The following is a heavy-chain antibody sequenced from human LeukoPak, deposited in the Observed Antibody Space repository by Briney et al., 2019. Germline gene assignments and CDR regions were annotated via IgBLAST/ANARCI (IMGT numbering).Heavy chain of an antibody. J-gene: IGHJ1*01. D-gene: IGHD6-19*01. CDR1: GFTFSRYW. V-gene: IGHV3-74*03. Sequence: GGSLRLSCAASGFTFSRYWMHWGRQGPGKGLMWVSRISPDGSTTLYADSVKGRFTISTDNATNTLFLEMNSLRPEDTAVYYCTKDRVSSGWYEYFQYWGQGTLVTVSS. CDR2: ISPDGSTT. CDR3: TKDRVSSGWYEYFQY.